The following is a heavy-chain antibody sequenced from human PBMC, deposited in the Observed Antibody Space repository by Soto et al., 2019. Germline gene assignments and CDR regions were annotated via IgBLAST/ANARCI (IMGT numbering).Heavy chain of an antibody. V-gene: IGHV1-2*02. D-gene: IGHD6-19*01. CDR2: INTKSGDT. J-gene: IGHJ4*02. CDR3: ARAREDSSGWFDY. CDR1: GYIFSDNY. Sequence: QVQLVQSGAEVKQPRASMKVSCKASGYIFSDNYIHWVRQAPGQGLEWMAWINTKSGDTNYARNFQGRVTLTRDTSISKAYMDLSRMTSDDTAIYYCARAREDSSGWFDYWGQGTLVTVSS.